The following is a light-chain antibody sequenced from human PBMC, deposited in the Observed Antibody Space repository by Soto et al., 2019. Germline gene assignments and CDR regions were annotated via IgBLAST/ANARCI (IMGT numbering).Light chain of an antibody. CDR1: QSVSSN. Sequence: EIVMTQSPATLSVSPGERATLSCRASQSVSSNLAWYQQKPGQAPRLLIYGASTRATGIPARFSGSGSGTEFTLTITSLQSEDFAIYYCHHYIIWPPWTFGQGTKVEIK. J-gene: IGKJ1*01. CDR2: GAS. CDR3: HHYIIWPPWT. V-gene: IGKV3-15*01.